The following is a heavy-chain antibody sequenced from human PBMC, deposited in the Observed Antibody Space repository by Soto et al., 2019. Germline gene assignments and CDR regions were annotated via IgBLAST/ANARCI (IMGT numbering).Heavy chain of an antibody. CDR1: GFTFSSCA. D-gene: IGHD3-3*01. CDR2: ISYDGSNK. V-gene: IGHV3-30-3*01. CDR3: ARDKRDLRFLEWSCYFDY. Sequence: PGGSLRLSCAASGFTFSSCAMHWVRQAPGKGLEWVAVISYDGSNKYYADSVKGRFTVSRDNSKNTLYLQVNSLRAEDTAVYYCARDKRDLRFLEWSCYFDYWAQGTLVPVSS. J-gene: IGHJ4*02.